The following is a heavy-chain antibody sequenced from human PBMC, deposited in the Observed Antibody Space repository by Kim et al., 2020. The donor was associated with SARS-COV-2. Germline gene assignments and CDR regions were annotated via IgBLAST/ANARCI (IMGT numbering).Heavy chain of an antibody. CDR1: GFDFEDYA. CDR3: AKDLAAESGFDH. D-gene: IGHD6-25*01. V-gene: IGHV3-9*01. Sequence: GGSLRLSCLCSGFDFEDYAMHWVRQAPGKGLEGVSGIIWDSVGIDYVDSVKGRFTVSRANAKKSLFLQMDSLSPEDTAFYYCAKDLAAESGFDHWGQGVQVTVS. CDR2: IIWDSVGI. J-gene: IGHJ4*02.